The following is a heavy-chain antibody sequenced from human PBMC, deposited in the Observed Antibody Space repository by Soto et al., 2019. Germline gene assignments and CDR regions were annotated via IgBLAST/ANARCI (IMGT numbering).Heavy chain of an antibody. CDR2: INAGNGNT. D-gene: IGHD3-16*01. CDR1: GYTFTSYD. CDR3: ARGWGYYYFYMDV. V-gene: IGHV1-3*01. J-gene: IGHJ6*03. Sequence: ASVKVSCKASGYTFTSYDMHWVRQAPGQGLEWMGWINAGNGNTKYSQTFQGRVTITRDTSASTAYMELSSLRSEDTAVYYCARGWGYYYFYMDVWGKGTTVTVSS.